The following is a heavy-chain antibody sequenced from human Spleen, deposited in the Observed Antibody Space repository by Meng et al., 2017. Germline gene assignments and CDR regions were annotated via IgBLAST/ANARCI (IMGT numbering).Heavy chain of an antibody. CDR3: ARGTPVVTPRWLDY. CDR1: GGSFSGYY. D-gene: IGHD4-23*01. J-gene: IGHJ4*02. V-gene: IGHV4-34*01. Sequence: QGQLQQWGAGLLKPSETLSLTCAVYGGSFSGYYWSWIRQPPGKGLEWIGEINHSGSSNYNPSLKSRVTISVDTSKNQFSLNLSSVTAADTAVYYCARGTPVVTPRWLDYWGQGTLVTVSS. CDR2: INHSGSS.